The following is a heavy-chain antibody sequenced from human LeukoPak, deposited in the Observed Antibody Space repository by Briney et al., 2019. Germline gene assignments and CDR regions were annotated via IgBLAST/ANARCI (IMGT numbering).Heavy chain of an antibody. V-gene: IGHV1-46*01. CDR2: INPSGGST. CDR1: GYTFTSYY. J-gene: IGHJ6*02. CDR3: ARAGRPFGVVPRGPMDV. D-gene: IGHD3-3*01. Sequence: GASVKVSCKASGYTFTSYYMHWVRQAPGQGLEWMGIINPSGGSTSYAQKFQGRVTMTRDTSTSTVYMELSSLGSEDTAVYYCARAGRPFGVVPRGPMDVWGQGTTVTVSS.